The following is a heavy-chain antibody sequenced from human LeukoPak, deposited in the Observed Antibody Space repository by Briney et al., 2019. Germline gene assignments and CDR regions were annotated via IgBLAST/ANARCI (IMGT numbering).Heavy chain of an antibody. CDR3: AKDLGGRGVITVDAFDI. D-gene: IGHD3-10*01. V-gene: IGHV3-23*01. J-gene: IGHJ3*02. Sequence: GGSLRLSCAASGFTFSSYAMSWVRQAPGKGLEWVSAISGSGGSTYYADSVKGRFTISRDNSKNTLYLQMNSLRAEDTAVYYCAKDLGGRGVITVDAFDIWGQGTMVTVSS. CDR2: ISGSGGST. CDR1: GFTFSSYA.